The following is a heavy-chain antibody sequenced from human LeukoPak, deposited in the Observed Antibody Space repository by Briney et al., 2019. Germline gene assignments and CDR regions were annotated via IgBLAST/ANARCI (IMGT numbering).Heavy chain of an antibody. D-gene: IGHD3-3*01. J-gene: IGHJ4*02. CDR1: GFTFHDYT. CDR2: INSDGSST. V-gene: IGHV3-74*01. CDR3: ARVFESYYFDY. Sequence: GGSLRLSCAASGFTFHDYTMHWVRQAPGKGLVWVSRINSDGSSTSYADSVKGRFTISRDNAKNTLYLQMNSLRAEDTAVYYCARVFESYYFDYWGQGTLVTVSS.